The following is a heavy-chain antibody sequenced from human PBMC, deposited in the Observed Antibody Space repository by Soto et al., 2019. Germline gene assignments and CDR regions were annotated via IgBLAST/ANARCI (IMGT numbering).Heavy chain of an antibody. D-gene: IGHD3-3*01. Sequence: VSGPTLVNPTQTLTLTCTFSGFSLSTSGVGVGWIRQPPGKALEWLALIYWDDDKRYSPSLKSRLTITKDTSKNQVVLTMTNMDPVDTATYYCAHSQHYDFWSGYLRPWSAWFDPWGQGTLVTVSS. V-gene: IGHV2-5*02. CDR3: AHSQHYDFWSGYLRPWSAWFDP. CDR2: IYWDDDK. J-gene: IGHJ5*02. CDR1: GFSLSTSGVG.